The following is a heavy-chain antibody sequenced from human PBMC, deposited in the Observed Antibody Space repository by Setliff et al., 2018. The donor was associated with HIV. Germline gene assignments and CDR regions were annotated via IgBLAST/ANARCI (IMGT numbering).Heavy chain of an antibody. CDR1: GDSISRSRYY. D-gene: IGHD3-22*01. CDR2: FYYSGST. CDR3: ARAPGAYYYDSSGYPIGIRFDY. V-gene: IGHV4-39*01. J-gene: IGHJ4*02. Sequence: PSETLSLTCVVSGDSISRSRYYWGWIRQPPGKGLEWIGSFYYSGSTSYNPSLKSRVTISGDTSKNQFSLKLSSVTAADTAVYYCARAPGAYYYDSSGYPIGIRFDYWGQGTLVTVSS.